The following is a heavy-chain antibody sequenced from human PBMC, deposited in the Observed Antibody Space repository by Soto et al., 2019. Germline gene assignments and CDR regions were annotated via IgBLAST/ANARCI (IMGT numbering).Heavy chain of an antibody. CDR3: ARDYGDYVGDYYYYYGMDV. V-gene: IGHV4-59*12. D-gene: IGHD4-17*01. CDR1: GGSISSYY. CDR2: IYYSGST. Sequence: TSETLSLTXTVSGGSISSYYWSWIRQPPGKGLEWIGYIYYSGSTNYNPSLKSRVTISVDTSKNQFSLKLSSVTAADTAVYYCARDYGDYVGDYYYYYGMDVWGQGTTVTVSS. J-gene: IGHJ6*02.